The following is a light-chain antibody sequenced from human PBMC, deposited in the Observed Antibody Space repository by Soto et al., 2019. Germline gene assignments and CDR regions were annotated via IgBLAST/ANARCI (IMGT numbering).Light chain of an antibody. V-gene: IGLV2-14*01. J-gene: IGLJ2*01. CDR1: SSDVGGYHS. CDR2: EVN. Sequence: QSALTQPASVSGSPGQSITISCTGTSSDVGGYHSVSWYQQHPGKAPKVMIYEVNYRPSGVSDRFSGFKSGNTASLTISGLQAEDEADYYCASYTTSSTVIFGGGTKLTVL. CDR3: ASYTTSSTVI.